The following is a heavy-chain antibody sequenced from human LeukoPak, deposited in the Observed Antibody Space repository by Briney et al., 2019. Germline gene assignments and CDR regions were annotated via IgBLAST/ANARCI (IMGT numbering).Heavy chain of an antibody. J-gene: IGHJ4*02. CDR2: MNPNSGSI. D-gene: IGHD6-13*01. V-gene: IGHV1-8*03. Sequence: ASVKVSYKASGYTFTSYDINWVRQATGQGLEWMGWMNPNSGSIGYAQKFQGRVTITRDTSISTAYMEVSSLTSEDTAVYYCARGHGEAAAGGYWGQGTLVTVSS. CDR3: ARGHGEAAAGGY. CDR1: GYTFTSYD.